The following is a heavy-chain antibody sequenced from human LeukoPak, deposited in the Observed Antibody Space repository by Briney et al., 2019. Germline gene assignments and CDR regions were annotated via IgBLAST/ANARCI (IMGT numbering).Heavy chain of an antibody. V-gene: IGHV3-21*01. CDR1: GFTFSSYS. D-gene: IGHD3-16*02. CDR2: ISSSSSYI. Sequence: PGGSLRLSCAASGFTFSSYSMNWVRQAPGKGLEWVSSISSSSSYIYYADSVKGRFTISRDNAKNPLYLQMNSLRAEDTAVYYCARGRTYDYVWGSYRWYSFDYWGQGTLVTVSS. CDR3: ARGRTYDYVWGSYRWYSFDY. J-gene: IGHJ4*02.